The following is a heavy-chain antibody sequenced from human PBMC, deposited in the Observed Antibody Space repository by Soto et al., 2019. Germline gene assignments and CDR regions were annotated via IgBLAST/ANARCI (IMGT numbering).Heavy chain of an antibody. CDR2: VYYSGSA. J-gene: IGHJ4*02. CDR3: AKYRRTDAEGYRLDF. V-gene: IGHV4-59*01. Sequence: SETLSLTCTLSGGSISGYYWSWIRQPPGKGLEWIGYVYYSGSAKYNPSLESRVTISVDMSNNQFSLMLTSVTAADTAVYYCAKYRRTDAEGYRLDFWGQGTLVTVSS. CDR1: GGSISGYY. D-gene: IGHD5-12*01.